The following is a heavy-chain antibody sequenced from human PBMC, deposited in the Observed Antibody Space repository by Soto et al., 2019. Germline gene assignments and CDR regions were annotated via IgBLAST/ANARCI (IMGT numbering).Heavy chain of an antibody. V-gene: IGHV4-34*01. J-gene: IGHJ4*02. CDR2: IDHSGGT. CDR3: ARGLLGGAAN. CDR1: GGSFSGYY. D-gene: IGHD3-16*01. Sequence: QVQLQQWGAGLAKPSETLSLTCAVYGGSFSGYYWSWIRQPPGKGPEWIGEIDHSGGTNYNPSLKSRVTISVDTSKNQFSLKLTSVTAADTAVYYCARGLLGGAANWGQGTLVAVSS.